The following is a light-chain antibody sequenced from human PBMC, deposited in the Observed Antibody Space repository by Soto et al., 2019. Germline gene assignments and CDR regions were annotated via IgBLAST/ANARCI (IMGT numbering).Light chain of an antibody. Sequence: DIQMTQSPSTLSASVGDRGTITCRASQSISSWLAWYQQKPGKAPKFLIYDASNLERGVPSRFSGSGSGTEFTLTISSLQPDDFATYYCQQYMSYPCTFGQGTKVDIK. CDR1: QSISSW. CDR2: DAS. CDR3: QQYMSYPCT. V-gene: IGKV1-5*01. J-gene: IGKJ1*01.